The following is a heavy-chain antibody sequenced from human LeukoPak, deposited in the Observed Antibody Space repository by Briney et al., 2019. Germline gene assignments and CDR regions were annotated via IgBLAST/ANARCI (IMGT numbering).Heavy chain of an antibody. CDR1: GFTFSSYD. J-gene: IGHJ4*02. Sequence: GGSLRLSCAASGFTFSSYDMSWVRQVPGKGLEWVSVISNSGDSTSYADSVKGRFTISRHNSKNTLFLQMNSLRAEDTAVYYCAKRYCTSNICSFSDYWGQGTLVTVSS. V-gene: IGHV3-23*01. D-gene: IGHD2-2*01. CDR2: ISNSGDST. CDR3: AKRYCTSNICSFSDY.